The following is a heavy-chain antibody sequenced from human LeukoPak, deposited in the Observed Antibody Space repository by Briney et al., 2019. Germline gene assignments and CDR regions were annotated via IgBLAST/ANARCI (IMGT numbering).Heavy chain of an antibody. J-gene: IGHJ4*02. CDR2: ISGSDGST. CDR3: AKVRSSNYFDY. Sequence: GGSLRLSCGASGFSFSNYAMSWVRQAPGKGLEWVSAISGSDGSTYYADSVKGRFTISRDNSKNTLYLQMNSLRAEDTAVYYCAKVRSSNYFDYWGQGTLVTVSS. CDR1: GFSFSNYA. V-gene: IGHV3-23*01. D-gene: IGHD4-17*01.